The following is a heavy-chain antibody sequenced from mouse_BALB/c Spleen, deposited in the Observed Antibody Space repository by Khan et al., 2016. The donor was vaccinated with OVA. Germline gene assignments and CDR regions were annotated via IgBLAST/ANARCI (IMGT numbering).Heavy chain of an antibody. Sequence: VQLQQSGPELVKPGASVKISCKASGYSFTGYFMNWVMQSHGKSLEWIGRINPHIGETFYNQKFRDKATLTVDESSSTAHMELRSLASEDSAVYYCARTYGSDLDYWCQGTTLTVSS. CDR1: GYSFTGYF. J-gene: IGHJ2*01. D-gene: IGHD1-1*01. V-gene: IGHV1-20*02. CDR2: INPHIGET. CDR3: ARTYGSDLDY.